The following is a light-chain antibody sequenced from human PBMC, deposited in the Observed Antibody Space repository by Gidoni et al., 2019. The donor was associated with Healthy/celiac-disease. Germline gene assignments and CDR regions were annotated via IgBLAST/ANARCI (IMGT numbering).Light chain of an antibody. J-gene: IGKJ5*01. V-gene: IGKV3-15*01. CDR1: QSVSSN. CDR3: QQYNNWPPTT. Sequence: ATLSCRASQSVSSNLAWYQQKPGQAPRLLIYGASTRATGIPARFSGSGSGTEFTLTISSLQSEDFAVYYCQQYNNWPPTTFXXXTRLEIK. CDR2: GAS.